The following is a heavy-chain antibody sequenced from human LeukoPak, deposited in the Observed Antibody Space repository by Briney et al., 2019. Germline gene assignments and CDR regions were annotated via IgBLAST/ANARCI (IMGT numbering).Heavy chain of an antibody. V-gene: IGHV1-2*02. CDR1: GYTFTGYY. CDR3: ARDGGLGGYCSGGSCYDY. CDR2: INPNSGGT. D-gene: IGHD2-15*01. J-gene: IGHJ4*02. Sequence: ASVKVSCKASGYTFTGYYMHWVRQAPGHGLEWMGWINPNSGGTNYAQKFQGRVTMTRDTSISTAYVELSRLRSDDTAVYYCARDGGLGGYCSGGSCYDYGGQETLVTVSS.